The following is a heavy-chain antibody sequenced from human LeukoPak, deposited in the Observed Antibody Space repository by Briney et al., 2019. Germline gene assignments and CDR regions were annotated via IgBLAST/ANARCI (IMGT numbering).Heavy chain of an antibody. CDR3: ARGDLKSDWFDP. CDR1: GGSISSGSYH. Sequence: PSETLCLICAVSGGSISSGSYHCNWIRRPAGKGLECIGRFYNSGRTNFNPSLKSRVTISADTSKNQFSLKVRSVTAADTAVYYCARGDLKSDWFDPWGQGTLVTLSS. V-gene: IGHV4-61*02. J-gene: IGHJ5*02. CDR2: FYNSGRT. D-gene: IGHD3-3*01.